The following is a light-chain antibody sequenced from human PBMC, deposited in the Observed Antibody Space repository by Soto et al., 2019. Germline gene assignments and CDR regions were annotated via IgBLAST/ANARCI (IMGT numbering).Light chain of an antibody. J-gene: IGKJ1*01. CDR2: GAS. Sequence: EIVLTQSPGTLSLSPGERATLSCRASQSVRSGFLAWYQQKPGQAPRLLIYGASSRATGIPDRFSGSGSGTEFTLTISRLEPEDFAAYYCQQYDSSPWTFGQGTKLEIK. CDR3: QQYDSSPWT. CDR1: QSVRSGF. V-gene: IGKV3-20*01.